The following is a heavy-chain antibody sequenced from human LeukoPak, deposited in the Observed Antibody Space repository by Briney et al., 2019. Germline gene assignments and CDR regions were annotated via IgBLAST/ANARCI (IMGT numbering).Heavy chain of an antibody. CDR1: GFSLSTSGVG. V-gene: IGHV2-5*02. J-gene: IGHJ4*02. CDR3: ARLTEITMVRGVIRALFGY. CDR2: IYWDDDK. D-gene: IGHD3-10*01. Sequence: SGPTLVKPTQTLTLTRTFSGFSLSTSGVGVGWIRQPPGKALEWLALIYWDDDKRYSPSLKSRLTITKDTSKNQVVLTMTNMDPVDTATYYCARLTEITMVRGVIRALFGYWGQGTLVTVSS.